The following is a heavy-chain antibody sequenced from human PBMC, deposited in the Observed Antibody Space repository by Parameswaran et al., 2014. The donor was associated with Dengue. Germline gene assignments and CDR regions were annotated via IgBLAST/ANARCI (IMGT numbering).Heavy chain of an antibody. V-gene: IGHV3-23*01. D-gene: IGHD6-19*01. CDR3: AKDWRLVNAFDI. CDR1: SNA. Sequence: SNARGCGQMPGKGLEWVSAISGSGGSTYYADSVKGRFTISRDNSKNTLYLQMNSLRAEDTAVYYCAKDWRLVNAFDIWGQGTMVTVSS. CDR2: ISGSGGST. J-gene: IGHJ3*02.